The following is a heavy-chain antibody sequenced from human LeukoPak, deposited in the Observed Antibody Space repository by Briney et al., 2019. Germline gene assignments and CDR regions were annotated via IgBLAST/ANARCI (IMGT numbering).Heavy chain of an antibody. Sequence: GGSLRLSCAASGFTFDDYGMSWVRQAPGKGLEWVSGINWNGGSTGYADSVKGRFTISRDNAKNSLYLQMNSLGAEDTALYHCARSKGYSGSYNDAFDIWGQGTMVTVSS. J-gene: IGHJ3*02. CDR3: ARSKGYSGSYNDAFDI. D-gene: IGHD1-26*01. CDR2: INWNGGST. V-gene: IGHV3-20*01. CDR1: GFTFDDYG.